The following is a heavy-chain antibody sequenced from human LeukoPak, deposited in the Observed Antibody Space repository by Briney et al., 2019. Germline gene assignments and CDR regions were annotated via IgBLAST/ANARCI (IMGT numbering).Heavy chain of an antibody. V-gene: IGHV1-69*05. D-gene: IGHD4-11*01. CDR2: IIPIFGTA. CDR1: GGTFSSYA. Sequence: ASVKVSCKASGGTFSSYAISWVRQAPGQGLEWMGGIIPIFGTANYAQKFQGRVTITTDESTSTAYMELSSLRSEDTAVYYCARDRGYSNYVWFDPWGQGTQVTVSS. CDR3: ARDRGYSNYVWFDP. J-gene: IGHJ5*02.